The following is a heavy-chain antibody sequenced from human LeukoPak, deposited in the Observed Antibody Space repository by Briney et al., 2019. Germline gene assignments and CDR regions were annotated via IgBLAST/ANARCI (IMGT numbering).Heavy chain of an antibody. J-gene: IGHJ4*02. CDR3: ARPYGSGSYFDY. Sequence: SETLSLTCTVSGGSITSSSYYWGWIRQPPGKGLESIGSIYYSGSTYYNPSLKSRVTISVDTSKNQFSLKLSSVTAADTAVYYCARPYGSGSYFDYWGQGTLVTVSS. D-gene: IGHD3-10*01. V-gene: IGHV4-39*01. CDR2: IYYSGST. CDR1: GGSITSSSYY.